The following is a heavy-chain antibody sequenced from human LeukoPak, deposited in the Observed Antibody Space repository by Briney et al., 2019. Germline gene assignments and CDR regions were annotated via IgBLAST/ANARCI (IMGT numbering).Heavy chain of an antibody. V-gene: IGHV3-23*01. CDR1: GFTFSSYG. D-gene: IGHD3-10*01. Sequence: PGGSLRLSCAASGFTFSSYGMSWVRQAPGKGLEWASAIGGRDGGTYYADSVKGRFTISRDNSKNTLYVQMNSLRAEDTAVYYCAKGHYYDSGSLDYWGQGTLVTVSS. CDR2: IGGRDGGT. J-gene: IGHJ4*02. CDR3: AKGHYYDSGSLDY.